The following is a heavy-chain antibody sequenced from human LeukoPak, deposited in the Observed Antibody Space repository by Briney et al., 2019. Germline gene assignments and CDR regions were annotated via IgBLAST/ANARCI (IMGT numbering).Heavy chain of an antibody. D-gene: IGHD6-13*01. J-gene: IGHJ4*01. CDR1: GFTFSSYA. CDR3: ARGDLFGSRSGYFDY. CDR2: ISYDGSNK. V-gene: IGHV3-30*04. Sequence: GGSLRLSGAASGFTFSSYAMHWVRQAPGKGLEWVAVISYDGSNKYYADSVKGRFTISRDNSKNTLYLQMNSLRAEDTAVYYCARGDLFGSRSGYFDYWGQGTLVTVSS.